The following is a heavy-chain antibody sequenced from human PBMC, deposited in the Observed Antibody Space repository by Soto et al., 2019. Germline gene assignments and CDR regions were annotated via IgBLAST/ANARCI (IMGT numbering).Heavy chain of an antibody. CDR2: IYPGDSDT. V-gene: IGHV5-51*01. Sequence: ESLKISFKGSGYTFTNYWIGWVRQIPGKGLEWMGIIYPGDSDTRYSPSFQGQVTISADKSISTAYLQWSSLKASDTAMYYCARHPSAYSGSWYWFDPWGQGTLVTVS. J-gene: IGHJ5*02. D-gene: IGHD6-13*01. CDR1: GYTFTNYW. CDR3: ARHPSAYSGSWYWFDP.